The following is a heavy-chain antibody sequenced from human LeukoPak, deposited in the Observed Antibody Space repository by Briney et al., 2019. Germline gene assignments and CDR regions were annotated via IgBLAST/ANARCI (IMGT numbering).Heavy chain of an antibody. V-gene: IGHV3-15*01. CDR3: ARDLKLSHQAWEH. D-gene: IGHD1-26*01. Sequence: GGSLRLSCAASAFTFSNAWMSWVRQAPGKGLEWVGRIKSKTDGGTTDYAAPVKGRFTISRDDSKNTLYLQMNSLRAEDTAVYYCARDLKLSHQAWEHWGQGTLVTVSS. J-gene: IGHJ1*01. CDR2: IKSKTDGGTT. CDR1: AFTFSNAW.